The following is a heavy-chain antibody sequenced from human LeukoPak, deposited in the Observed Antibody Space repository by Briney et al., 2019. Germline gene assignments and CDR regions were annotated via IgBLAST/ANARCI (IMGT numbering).Heavy chain of an antibody. CDR2: INPNSGGT. D-gene: IGHD2-15*01. CDR1: GYTFTGYY. J-gene: IGHJ6*02. V-gene: IGHV1-2*02. CDR3: AKRQHCSGGSCYSPKFLYYYYGMDV. Sequence: ASVKVSCKASGYTFTGYYMHWVRQAPGQGLEWMGWINPNSGGTNYAQKFQGRVTMTRDTSISTAYMELSRLRSDDTAVYYCAKRQHCSGGSCYSPKFLYYYYGMDVWGQGTTVTVSS.